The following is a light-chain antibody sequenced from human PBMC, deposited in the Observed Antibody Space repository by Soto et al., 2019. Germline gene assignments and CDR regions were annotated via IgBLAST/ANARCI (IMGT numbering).Light chain of an antibody. CDR1: SSNIGSNT. Sequence: QSALTQPPSASGTPGQRVTISCSGSSSNIGSNTVNWYQQLPGTAPKLLIYSNNQRPSGVPDRFSGSKSGTSASLAISGLQSEDEADYYCAARDDSLNGYVFGTGTKLTVL. CDR3: AARDDSLNGYV. V-gene: IGLV1-44*01. CDR2: SNN. J-gene: IGLJ1*01.